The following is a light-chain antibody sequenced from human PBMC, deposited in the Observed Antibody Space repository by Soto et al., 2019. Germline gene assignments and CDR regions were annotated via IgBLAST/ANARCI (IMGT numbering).Light chain of an antibody. Sequence: QAVVTQPPSVSAAPGQKVTISCSGTSSHIENNYVSWYQQLPGTAPKLLIYDKNKRPLGIPDRFSGSKSGTSATLDITGLQAGDEADYYCATWDSSLSAGVFGGGTKLTVL. CDR2: DKN. CDR1: SSHIENNY. V-gene: IGLV1-51*01. CDR3: ATWDSSLSAGV. J-gene: IGLJ2*01.